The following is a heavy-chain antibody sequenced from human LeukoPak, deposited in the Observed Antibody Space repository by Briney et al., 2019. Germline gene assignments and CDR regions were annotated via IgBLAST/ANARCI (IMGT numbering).Heavy chain of an antibody. CDR1: GVSISSSNSY. CDR3: ARQTGSGLFILP. D-gene: IGHD3/OR15-3a*01. CDR2: IYYSGNT. Sequence: PSETLSLTCTVSGVSISSSNSYWGWIRQPPGRGLEWIGSIYYSGNTYYNASLKSQVSISIDTSKNQFSLRLTSVTAADTAVFYCARQTGSGLFILPGGQGTLVTVSS. J-gene: IGHJ4*02. V-gene: IGHV4-39*01.